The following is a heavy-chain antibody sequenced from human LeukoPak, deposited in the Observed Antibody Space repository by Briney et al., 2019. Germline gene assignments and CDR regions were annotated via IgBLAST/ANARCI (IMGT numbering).Heavy chain of an antibody. D-gene: IGHD6-13*01. CDR2: MFYYGST. Sequence: SETLSLTCTVSGDSISSSNYFWGWIRQPPGKGLEWIGSMFYYGSTYYNASLKSRVTISLDTSKKQFSLKLRSVTAADTAVYYCARFEDGQQLLRNAFDIWSQGTMVTVSS. CDR3: ARFEDGQQLLRNAFDI. CDR1: GDSISSSNYF. J-gene: IGHJ3*02. V-gene: IGHV4-39*07.